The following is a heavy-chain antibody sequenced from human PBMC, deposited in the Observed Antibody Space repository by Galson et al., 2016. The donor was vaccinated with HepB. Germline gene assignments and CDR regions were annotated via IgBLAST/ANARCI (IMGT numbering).Heavy chain of an antibody. CDR1: GFTFDDYA. CDR2: ISWDGGST. Sequence: SLRLSCAASGFTFDDYAMHWVRQAPGKGLEWVSLISWDGGSTYYADSVKGRFTIPRDNSKNSLYLQMNSLRAEDTALYYCAKGGLWSGPYFGNGMDVWGQGTTVTVSS. J-gene: IGHJ6*02. D-gene: IGHD3-3*01. V-gene: IGHV3-43D*03. CDR3: AKGGLWSGPYFGNGMDV.